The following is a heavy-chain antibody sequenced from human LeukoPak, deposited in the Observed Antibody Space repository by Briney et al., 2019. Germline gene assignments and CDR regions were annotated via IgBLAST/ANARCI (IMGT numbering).Heavy chain of an antibody. CDR3: ARVGNWNAYFDY. D-gene: IGHD1-20*01. J-gene: IGHJ4*02. CDR2: TYHSGST. CDR1: GGSISSSNW. V-gene: IGHV4-4*02. Sequence: ASGTLSLTCAVSGGSISSSNWWSWVRQPPGKGLEWIGETYHSGSTNYNPSLKSRVTISVDKSKNQFSLKMSSVTAADTALYYCARVGNWNAYFDYWGQGNLVTVSS.